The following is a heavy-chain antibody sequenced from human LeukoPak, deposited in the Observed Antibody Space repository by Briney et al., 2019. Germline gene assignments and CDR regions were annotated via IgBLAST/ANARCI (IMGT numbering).Heavy chain of an antibody. Sequence: GGSLRLSCAASGFAFSPYAMNWVRQALGKGLEWVSFITGDSNTIYYADSMKGRFTVSRDNAENSLYLQMNSLSAEDTAVYYCARDRMGGSFDYWGQGTLVTVSS. CDR1: GFAFSPYA. V-gene: IGHV3-48*01. J-gene: IGHJ4*02. D-gene: IGHD2-15*01. CDR3: ARDRMGGSFDY. CDR2: ITGDSNTI.